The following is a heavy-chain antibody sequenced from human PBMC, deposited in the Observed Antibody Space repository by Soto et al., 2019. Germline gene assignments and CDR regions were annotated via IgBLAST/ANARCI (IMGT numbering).Heavy chain of an antibody. Sequence: VGSLRLSCAASGFTFSDYYMSWIRQAPGKGLEWVSYISSSSSYTNYADSVKGRFTISRDNAKNSLYLQMNSLRAEDTAVYYCARDRGYGGNSVGAFDIWGQRTMVTVSS. J-gene: IGHJ3*02. CDR3: ARDRGYGGNSVGAFDI. D-gene: IGHD4-17*01. CDR1: GFTFSDYY. CDR2: ISSSSSYT. V-gene: IGHV3-11*06.